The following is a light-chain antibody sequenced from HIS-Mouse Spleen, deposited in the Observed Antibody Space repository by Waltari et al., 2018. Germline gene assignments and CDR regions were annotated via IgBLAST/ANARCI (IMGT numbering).Light chain of an antibody. Sequence: QSALTQPAYVSGSPGQSITISCTGTSSAVGGYNYVSWYQQHPGKAPKLMIYDVSNRPSGVSNRFSGSKSGNTASLTISGLQAEDEADYYCSSYTSSSTRVFGGGTKLTVL. J-gene: IGLJ3*02. CDR1: SSAVGGYNY. CDR3: SSYTSSSTRV. V-gene: IGLV2-14*03. CDR2: DVS.